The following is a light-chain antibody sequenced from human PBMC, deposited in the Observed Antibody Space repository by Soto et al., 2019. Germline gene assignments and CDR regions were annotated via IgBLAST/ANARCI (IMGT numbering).Light chain of an antibody. CDR2: SNN. Sequence: SLLTQPPSASWTPGQRVTISCSGSSSSIGSNTVNWYQQIPGTAPKLRLYSNNQRPSGVPDRFSGSKSGTSASLAISGLQSEDEDDYYGAAWDDSLNGYVFGIGTKVTVL. CDR3: AAWDDSLNGYV. CDR1: SSSIGSNT. J-gene: IGLJ1*01. V-gene: IGLV1-44*01.